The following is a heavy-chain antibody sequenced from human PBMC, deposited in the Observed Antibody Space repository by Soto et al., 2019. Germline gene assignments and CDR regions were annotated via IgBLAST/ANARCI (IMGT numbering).Heavy chain of an antibody. Sequence: QVQLVQSGAEVKKPGSSVKVSCKASGGTFSSYAISWVRQAPGQGLEWMGGIIPIFGTVNYAQKFQGRVTITADESTSTAYMELSSLRSEDTAVYYCARVYCSNGVCYNWYFHLWGRGTLVTVSS. V-gene: IGHV1-69*01. J-gene: IGHJ2*01. CDR2: IIPIFGTV. CDR3: ARVYCSNGVCYNWYFHL. CDR1: GGTFSSYA. D-gene: IGHD2-8*01.